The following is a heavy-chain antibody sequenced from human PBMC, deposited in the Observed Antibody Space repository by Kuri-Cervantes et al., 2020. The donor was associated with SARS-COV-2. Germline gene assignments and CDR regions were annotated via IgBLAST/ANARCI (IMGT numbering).Heavy chain of an antibody. CDR3: VVARDYYYGSGSYPSFDY. V-gene: IGHV4-34*01. CDR2: IYHSGST. Sequence: SETLSLTCAVYGGSFSGYYWSWIRQPPGKGLEWIGSIYHSGSTYYNPSLKSRVTISVDTSKNQFSLKLSSVTAADTAVYYCVVARDYYYGSGSYPSFDYWGQGTLVTVSS. CDR1: GGSFSGYY. J-gene: IGHJ4*02. D-gene: IGHD3-10*01.